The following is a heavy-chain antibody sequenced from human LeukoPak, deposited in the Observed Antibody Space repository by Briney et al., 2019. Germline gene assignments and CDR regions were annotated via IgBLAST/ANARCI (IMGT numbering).Heavy chain of an antibody. Sequence: ASVKVSCKASGYTFTGYYMHWVRQAPGQGLEWMGWINPNSGGTNYAQKFQGRVTMTRDTSISTACMELSRLRSDDTAVYYCARGTGESDAFDIWGQGTMVTVSS. CDR3: ARGTGESDAFDI. D-gene: IGHD3-10*01. V-gene: IGHV1-2*02. J-gene: IGHJ3*02. CDR1: GYTFTGYY. CDR2: INPNSGGT.